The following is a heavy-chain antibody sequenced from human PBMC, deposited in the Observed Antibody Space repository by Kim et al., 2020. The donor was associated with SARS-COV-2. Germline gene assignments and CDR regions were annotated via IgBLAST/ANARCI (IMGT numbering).Heavy chain of an antibody. J-gene: IGHJ6*02. CDR1: GYTFTSYG. V-gene: IGHV1-18*01. CDR2: ISAYNGNT. Sequence: ASVKVSCKASGYTFTSYGISWVRQAPGQGLEWMGWISAYNGNTNYAQKLQGRVTMTTDTSTSTAYMELRSLRSDDTAVYYCARVRADSYGYYYYYGMDVWGQGTTVTVSS. D-gene: IGHD5-18*01. CDR3: ARVRADSYGYYYYYGMDV.